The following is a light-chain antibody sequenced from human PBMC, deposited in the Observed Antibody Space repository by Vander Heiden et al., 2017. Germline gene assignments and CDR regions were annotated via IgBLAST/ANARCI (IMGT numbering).Light chain of an antibody. CDR1: NSDFGTSNS. Sequence: SALAQPASVSGSPGQSITIPCTETNSDFGTSNSVFWYQQRPGKAPNLMIDEISNRPSGVSSRFSGSKADDTASLTITGLQAEDEGDYYCTSWTTASKGCVFGPGTKVTVL. J-gene: IGLJ1*01. CDR3: TSWTTASKGCV. CDR2: EIS. V-gene: IGLV2-14*01.